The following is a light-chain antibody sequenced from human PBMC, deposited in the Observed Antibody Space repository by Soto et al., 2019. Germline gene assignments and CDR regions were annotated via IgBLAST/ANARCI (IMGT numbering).Light chain of an antibody. Sequence: EIVLTQSPGTLSLSPGERVTLSCRASQGVWGSYLAWYQQKLGQVPRLLIYGASSRATGIPDRFSGSGSGTDFTLTISRLEPEDFAVYYCQQYASAPDTFGQGTRLEIK. CDR3: QQYASAPDT. V-gene: IGKV3-20*01. J-gene: IGKJ5*01. CDR1: QGVWGSY. CDR2: GAS.